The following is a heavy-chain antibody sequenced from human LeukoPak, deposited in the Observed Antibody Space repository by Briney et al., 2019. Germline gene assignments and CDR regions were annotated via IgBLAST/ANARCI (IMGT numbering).Heavy chain of an antibody. CDR1: GYTFTSFV. Sequence: ASVNVSCKASGYTFTSFVINWVRQATGQGLEWMGWMNPKSGSAGYAQNFQGRVTFTRDTSISTAYMELSSLRSEDTAVYYCARADYEGNNWNDDAFDIWGQGTMVTVSS. CDR2: MNPKSGSA. D-gene: IGHD1-1*01. J-gene: IGHJ3*02. V-gene: IGHV1-8*03. CDR3: ARADYEGNNWNDDAFDI.